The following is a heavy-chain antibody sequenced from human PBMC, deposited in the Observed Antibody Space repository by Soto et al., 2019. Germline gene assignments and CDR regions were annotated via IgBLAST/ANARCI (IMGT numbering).Heavy chain of an antibody. CDR3: ARGGGTILAPLP. V-gene: IGHV1-2*02. CDR2: INTNSGAT. CDR1: GYTFTGYF. D-gene: IGHD3-3*01. J-gene: IGHJ5*02. Sequence: QVQLMQSGAEMKKPGASVKVSCKASGYTFTGYFMHWVRQAPGQGLEWMGWINTNSGATKYAHKFQGRVTMTRDTVISTAYMELSGLTSGDTAVYFRARGGGTILAPLPWGQGTLVTVSS.